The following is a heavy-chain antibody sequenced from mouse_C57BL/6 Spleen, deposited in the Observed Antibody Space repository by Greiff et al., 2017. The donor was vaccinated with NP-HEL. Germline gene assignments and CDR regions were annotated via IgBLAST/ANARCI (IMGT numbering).Heavy chain of an antibody. V-gene: IGHV1-53*01. CDR2: INPSNGGT. CDR1: GFTFTSYW. J-gene: IGHJ2*01. Sequence: QVQLLQPGTGLVKPGASLKLSCTASGFTFTSYWMSWVSQTPGQGLEWVGTINPSNGGTNYHEKLKSKATLTVDKSSSTAYMQLSSLTSEDSDVYYCATLDYWGQGTTLTVSS. CDR3: ATLDY.